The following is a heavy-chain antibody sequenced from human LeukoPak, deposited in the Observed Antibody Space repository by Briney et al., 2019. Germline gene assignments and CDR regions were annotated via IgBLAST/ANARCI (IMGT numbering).Heavy chain of an antibody. D-gene: IGHD3-16*02. CDR2: IDHSGSA. CDR3: ARDIGSYYFDY. V-gene: IGHV4-39*07. Sequence: PSETLSLTCTVSGGSISSSSYFWGWIRQPPGKGLEWTGSIDHSGSAYYNPSLKSRITISVDTSKNQFSLKLSSVTAADTAVYYCARDIGSYYFDYWGQGTPVTVSS. CDR1: GGSISSSSYF. J-gene: IGHJ4*02.